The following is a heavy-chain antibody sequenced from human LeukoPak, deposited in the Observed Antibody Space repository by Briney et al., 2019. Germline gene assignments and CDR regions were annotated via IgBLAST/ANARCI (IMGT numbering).Heavy chain of an antibody. J-gene: IGHJ4*02. CDR1: GYSISRGYY. D-gene: IGHD3-10*01. CDR2: IYHTGST. CDR3: ARAGWIITSGIDY. Sequence: SETLSLTCGVSGYSISRGYYWAWIRHPPGKGLEWIGTIYHTGSTYYTPSLGSRVTISADTSKNEFALNLNSVTAADTAGYYCARAGWIITSGIDYWGQGALVTVSS. V-gene: IGHV4-38-2*01.